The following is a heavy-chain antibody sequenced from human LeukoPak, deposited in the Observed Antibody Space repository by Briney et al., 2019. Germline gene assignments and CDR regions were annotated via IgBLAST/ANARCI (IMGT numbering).Heavy chain of an antibody. CDR2: ISFDGSNK. V-gene: IGHV3-30*03. CDR1: GFTFSSYG. J-gene: IGHJ4*02. CDR3: ATSDGSGSYYNGLPFDY. Sequence: GRSLRLSCAASGFTFSSYGMHWVRQAPGKGLEWVAVISFDGSNKYYADSVKGRFTISRDNSKNTLYLQRNSLRAEDTAVYYCATSDGSGSYYNGLPFDYWGQGTLVTVSS. D-gene: IGHD3-10*01.